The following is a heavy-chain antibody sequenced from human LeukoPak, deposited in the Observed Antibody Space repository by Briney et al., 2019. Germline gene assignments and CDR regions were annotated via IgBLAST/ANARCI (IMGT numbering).Heavy chain of an antibody. Sequence: SGTLSLTCTVSGGSISSYYWSWIRQPPGKGLEWIGYIYYSGSTNYNPSLKSRVTISVDTSKNQFSLKLSSVTAADTAVYYCARDSRSTLQGNGDYQIMDVWGKGTTVTVSS. J-gene: IGHJ6*04. D-gene: IGHD4-17*01. CDR1: GGSISSYY. V-gene: IGHV4-59*01. CDR3: ARDSRSTLQGNGDYQIMDV. CDR2: IYYSGST.